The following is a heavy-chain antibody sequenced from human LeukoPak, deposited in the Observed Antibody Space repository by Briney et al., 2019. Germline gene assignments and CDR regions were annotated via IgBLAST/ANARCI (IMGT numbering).Heavy chain of an antibody. CDR3: ARGVSGGVFDY. D-gene: IGHD3-3*01. V-gene: IGHV4-30-2*01. CDR1: GGSISSGGYS. Sequence: SQTLSLACAVSGGSISSGGYSWSWIRQPPGKGLEWIGYIYHSGSTYYNPSLKSRVTISVDRSKNQFSLKLSFVTAADTAVYYCARGVSGGVFDYWGQGTLVTVSS. J-gene: IGHJ4*02. CDR2: IYHSGST.